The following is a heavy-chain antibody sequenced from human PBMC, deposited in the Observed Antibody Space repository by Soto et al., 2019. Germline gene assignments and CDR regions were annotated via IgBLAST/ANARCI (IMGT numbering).Heavy chain of an antibody. CDR1: GFTFSTYT. D-gene: IGHD5-12*01. CDR2: ISSTSVYM. CDR3: ARGWLRDPWMY. V-gene: IGHV3-21*01. J-gene: IGHJ4*02. Sequence: VQLVESGGGLVKPGGSLRLSCAASGFTFSTYTMNWVRQAPGKGLEWVASISSTSVYMYYANSLKGRFTISRANAKSSLYLQVNSLRAEDTAVYYCARGWLRDPWMYWGQGTLVTVSS.